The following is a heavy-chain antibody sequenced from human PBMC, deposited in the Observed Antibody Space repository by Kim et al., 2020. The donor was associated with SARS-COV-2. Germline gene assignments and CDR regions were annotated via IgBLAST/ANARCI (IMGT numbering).Heavy chain of an antibody. CDR3: ARDIHYYGSGSYNNAFDV. D-gene: IGHD3-10*01. J-gene: IGHJ3*01. Sequence: VKSRFTISRDNAKHSLYLQMDSLKPEDTALYYCARDIHYYGSGSYNNAFDVWGQGTVVTVSS. V-gene: IGHV3-9*01.